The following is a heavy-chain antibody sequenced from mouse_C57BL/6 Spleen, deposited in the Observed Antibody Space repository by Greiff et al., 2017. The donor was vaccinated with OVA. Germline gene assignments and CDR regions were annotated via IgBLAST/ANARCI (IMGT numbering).Heavy chain of an antibody. V-gene: IGHV1-55*01. CDR1: GYTFTSYW. CDR2: IYPGSGST. J-gene: IGHJ4*01. D-gene: IGHD1-1*01. CDR3: ARATVVARAMDY. Sequence: VQLQQPGAELVKPGASVKMSCKASGYTFTSYWITWVKQRPGQGLEWIGDIYPGSGSTNYNEKFKSKATLTVDPSSSTAYMQLSSLTSEDSAVYYCARATVVARAMDYWGQGTSVTVSS.